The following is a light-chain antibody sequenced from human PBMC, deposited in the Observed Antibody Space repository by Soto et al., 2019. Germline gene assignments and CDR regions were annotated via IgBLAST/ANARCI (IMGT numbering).Light chain of an antibody. J-gene: IGKJ1*01. CDR3: QQAYGAPPT. CDR2: AAS. CDR1: QSITTF. Sequence: DIQVTQSPSSLSASVGERVTITCRASQSITTFLNWYQQKPGNAPKLLIYAASSLQTGVPSRFSGSGSGTDFTLTISSLQREDFATYYCQQAYGAPPTFGQGTKVEIK. V-gene: IGKV1-39*01.